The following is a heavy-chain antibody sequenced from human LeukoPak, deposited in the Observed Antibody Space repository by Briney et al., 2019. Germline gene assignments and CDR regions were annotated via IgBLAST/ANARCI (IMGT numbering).Heavy chain of an antibody. V-gene: IGHV3-20*04. J-gene: IGHJ5*02. CDR1: GFTFDDYG. CDR2: INWNGGST. Sequence: GGSLRLSCAASGFTFDDYGMSWLRPAPGKGLEWVSGINWNGGSTGYADSVKGRFTISRDNAKNSLYLQMNSLRAEDTAVYYCARDWVTVTTDWFDPWGEKSLVTVSS. CDR3: ARDWVTVTTDWFDP. D-gene: IGHD4-11*01.